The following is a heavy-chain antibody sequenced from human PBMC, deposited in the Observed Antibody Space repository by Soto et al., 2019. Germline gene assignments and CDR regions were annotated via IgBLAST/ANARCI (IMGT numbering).Heavy chain of an antibody. Sequence: PGGSLRLSCAASGFTFSSYSMNWVRQAPGKGLEWVSSISSSSSYIYYADSVEGRFTISRDNAKNSLYLQMNSLRAEDTAVYYCARSGRQAYCGGDCSQGVGAFDIWGQGTMVTVSS. J-gene: IGHJ3*02. V-gene: IGHV3-21*01. CDR3: ARSGRQAYCGGDCSQGVGAFDI. CDR2: ISSSSSYI. D-gene: IGHD2-21*02. CDR1: GFTFSSYS.